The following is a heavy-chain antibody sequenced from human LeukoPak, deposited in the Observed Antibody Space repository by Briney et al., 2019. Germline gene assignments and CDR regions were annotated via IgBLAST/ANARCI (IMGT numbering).Heavy chain of an antibody. Sequence: SGRSLRLSCAGSGFSISNYGMNWVRQAPGKGLEWLSYIRSDSSTKYYADSVEGRFTISRDNAQNSLYLQMNSLRDEDSGVYFCARDYSRWRGDFDVWGQGTMVTVSS. D-gene: IGHD6-13*01. CDR1: GFSISNYG. CDR3: ARDYSRWRGDFDV. V-gene: IGHV3-48*02. CDR2: IRSDSSTK. J-gene: IGHJ3*01.